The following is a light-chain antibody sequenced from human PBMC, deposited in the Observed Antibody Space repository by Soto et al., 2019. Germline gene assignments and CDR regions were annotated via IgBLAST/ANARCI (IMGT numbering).Light chain of an antibody. CDR3: QVWDRSSDHYV. V-gene: IGLV3-21*02. J-gene: IGLJ1*01. CDR2: DDS. Sequence: SYELTQPPSVSVAPGQTASITCGGNDIESKSVHWYQQKPGQAPVLVVYDDSDRPSGIPERFSGSNSGNTATLTISRVEAGDKAEYYCQVWDRSSDHYVFGTGTKLTVL. CDR1: DIESKS.